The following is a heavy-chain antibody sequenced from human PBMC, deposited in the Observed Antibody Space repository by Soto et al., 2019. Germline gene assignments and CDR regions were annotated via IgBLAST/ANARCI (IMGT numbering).Heavy chain of an antibody. V-gene: IGHV3-15*07. CDR3: ARRLKDCGVSPCVSRYGMDV. D-gene: IGHD2-21*01. CDR1: GFTFSHAW. CDR2: IKSKTDGGTT. J-gene: IGHJ6*02. Sequence: GGSLRLSCAASGFTFSHAWMNWVRQATGKGLEWVGRIKSKTDGGTTDYAAPVKGRFTISRDDSKNTLYLHWSSLKASDTATYYCARRLKDCGVSPCVSRYGMDVWGQGTAVTVSS.